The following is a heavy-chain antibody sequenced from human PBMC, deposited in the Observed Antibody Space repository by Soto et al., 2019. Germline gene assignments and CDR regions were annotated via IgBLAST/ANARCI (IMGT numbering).Heavy chain of an antibody. D-gene: IGHD6-25*01. J-gene: IGHJ6*02. CDR3: VRVYSSGEMDA. CDR1: GFTFSDHY. CDR2: SRNRRNDYTT. V-gene: IGHV3-72*01. Sequence: EVQLVESGGGLVQPGGSLRLSCAASGFTFSDHYIEWVRQAPGKGLEWIARSRNRRNDYTTQYAASVEGRFSISRDDSKRSVYLQMNSLKTEDTAVYYCVRVYSSGEMDAWGQGTTVTVSS.